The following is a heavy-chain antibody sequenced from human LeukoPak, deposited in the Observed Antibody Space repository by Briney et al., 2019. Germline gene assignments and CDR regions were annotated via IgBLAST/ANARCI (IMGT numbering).Heavy chain of an antibody. CDR3: ARGSYSSSWYCDY. J-gene: IGHJ4*02. CDR2: ISYDGNNK. D-gene: IGHD6-13*01. V-gene: IGHV3-30-3*01. CDR1: GFTFSSYA. Sequence: GGSLRLSCAASGFTFSSYAIHWVRQAPGKGLEWVAVISYDGNNKYYADSVRGRFTVSRDNSKNTQYLQMNSLRPEDTAVYYCARGSYSSSWYCDYWGQGTLVTVSS.